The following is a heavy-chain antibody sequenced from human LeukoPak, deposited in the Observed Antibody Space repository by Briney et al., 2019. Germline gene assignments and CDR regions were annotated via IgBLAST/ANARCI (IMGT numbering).Heavy chain of an antibody. CDR2: ISGGGGST. J-gene: IGHJ4*02. V-gene: IGHV3-23*01. Sequence: GGSLRLSCTASGFSFSTYAMNWVRQAPGKGLEWVSTISGGGGSTFYADSVKGRFTISRDNSKNTLSLQMNNLRAEDTAVYYCARQYVMVRGVTFDYWGQGTLVTGSS. CDR3: ARQYVMVRGVTFDY. CDR1: GFSFSTYA. D-gene: IGHD3-10*01.